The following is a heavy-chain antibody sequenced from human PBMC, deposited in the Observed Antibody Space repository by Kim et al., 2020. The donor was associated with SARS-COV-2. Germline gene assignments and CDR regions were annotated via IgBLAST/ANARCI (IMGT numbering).Heavy chain of an antibody. J-gene: IGHJ4*02. Sequence: GRFTISRDNSKNTLYLQMNSLRAEDTAVYYCAKGPYCSSTSCYTVGDFDYWGQGTPVTVSS. CDR3: AKGPYCSSTSCYTVGDFDY. V-gene: IGHV3-23*01. D-gene: IGHD2-2*02.